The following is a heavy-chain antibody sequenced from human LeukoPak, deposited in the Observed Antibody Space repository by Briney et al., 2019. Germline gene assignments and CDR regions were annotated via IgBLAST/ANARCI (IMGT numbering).Heavy chain of an antibody. CDR3: ASLRGVNR. CDR2: ISSSGTTI. V-gene: IGHV3-11*01. J-gene: IGHJ4*02. CDR1: GFTFSDYY. Sequence: GGSLRLSCAASGFTFSDYYMSWIRQPPGKGLEWASYISSSGTTIYYADSVRGRFTVSRDNAKNSLHLQMDSLSAEDTAVYYCASLRGVNRWGQGTLVTVSS. D-gene: IGHD3-10*01.